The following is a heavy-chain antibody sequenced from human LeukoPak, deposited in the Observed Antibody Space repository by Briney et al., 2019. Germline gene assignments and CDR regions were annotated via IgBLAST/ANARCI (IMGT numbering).Heavy chain of an antibody. CDR3: AKDGGYGGNSGGY. D-gene: IGHD4-23*01. J-gene: IGHJ4*02. CDR2: ISGSGGST. CDR1: GFTFSSYA. Sequence: GGSLRLSCAASGFTFSSYAMSWVRQAPGKGLEWVSTISGSGGSTYYADSVKGRFTISRDNSKNTLYLQMNSLRAEDTAVYYCAKDGGYGGNSGGYWGQGTLVTVSS. V-gene: IGHV3-23*01.